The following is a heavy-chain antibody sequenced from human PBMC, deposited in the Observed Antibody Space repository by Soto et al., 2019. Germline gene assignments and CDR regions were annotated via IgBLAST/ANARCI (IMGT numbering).Heavy chain of an antibody. D-gene: IGHD2-2*01. J-gene: IGHJ4*02. CDR2: IYHTGNT. Sequence: PSETLSLTCAVSGDSISSTFWWTWVRQSPGKGLEWIGEIYHTGNTSYNPSLKSRVTISVDKSNNQFSLKLSSVTAADTAVYYWARGEERVAMPSGYWGQGTLVTVSS. V-gene: IGHV4-4*02. CDR3: ARGEERVAMPSGY. CDR1: GDSISSTFW.